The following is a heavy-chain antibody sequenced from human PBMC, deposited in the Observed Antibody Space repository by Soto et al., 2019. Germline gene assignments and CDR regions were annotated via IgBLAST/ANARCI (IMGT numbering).Heavy chain of an antibody. Sequence: QVQLVQSGAEEKKPGASVKVSCKASGYTFTSYAMDWVRQAPGQRLEWMGWINAGNGNTKYSQKFQGRAPITRDTSASTAYMELSSLRSEDTAVYYCARAPGGPGIAEYWGQGTLVTVSS. J-gene: IGHJ4*02. D-gene: IGHD6-13*01. V-gene: IGHV1-3*05. CDR2: INAGNGNT. CDR3: ARAPGGPGIAEY. CDR1: GYTFTSYA.